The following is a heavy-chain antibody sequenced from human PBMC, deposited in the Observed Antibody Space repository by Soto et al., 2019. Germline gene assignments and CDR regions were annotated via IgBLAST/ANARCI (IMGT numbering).Heavy chain of an antibody. Sequence: SETLSLTCAVYGGSFSGYYWSWIRQPPGKGLEWIGEINHSGSTNYNPSLKSRVTISVDTSKNQFSLKLSSVTAADTAVYYCASCGGGSCYSSPFVYWGQGTLVTVSS. J-gene: IGHJ4*02. V-gene: IGHV4-34*01. CDR3: ASCGGGSCYSSPFVY. D-gene: IGHD2-15*01. CDR1: GGSFSGYY. CDR2: INHSGST.